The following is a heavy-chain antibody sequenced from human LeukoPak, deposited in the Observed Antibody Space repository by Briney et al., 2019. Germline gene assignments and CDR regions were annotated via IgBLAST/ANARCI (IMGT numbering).Heavy chain of an antibody. V-gene: IGHV3-7*01. CDR2: IKQDESQK. D-gene: IGHD3-22*01. Sequence: GGSLRLSCAASGFTFSSYWVTWVRQAPGKGLEWVANIKQDESQKYYVDSVKGRFTISRDNAKNSLFLQMNSLRAEDTAVYYCARDQAVVSVYREDSWGQGTLVTVSS. CDR1: GFTFSSYW. CDR3: ARDQAVVSVYREDS. J-gene: IGHJ4*02.